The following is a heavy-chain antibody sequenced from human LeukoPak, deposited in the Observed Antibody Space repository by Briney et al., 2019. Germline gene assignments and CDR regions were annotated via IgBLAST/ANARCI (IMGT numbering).Heavy chain of an antibody. V-gene: IGHV4-59*08. CDR1: GGSISTYY. CDR2: ILYSGRT. Sequence: SETLSLTCTVSGGSISTYYWSWIRQPPGKGLEWIGFILYSGRTNYNSSLRSRVTISVDTSKNQFSLKLSSVTAADTAVYYCARRHDYGADYWGQGTLVTVSS. D-gene: IGHD4-17*01. J-gene: IGHJ4*02. CDR3: ARRHDYGADY.